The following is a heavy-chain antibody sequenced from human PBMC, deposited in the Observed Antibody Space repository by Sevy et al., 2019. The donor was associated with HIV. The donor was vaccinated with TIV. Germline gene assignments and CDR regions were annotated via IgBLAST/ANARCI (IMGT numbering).Heavy chain of an antibody. V-gene: IGHV4-30-4*01. CDR3: ARMKFWNGYFEY. D-gene: IGHD3-3*01. CDR1: GGSISNADYY. Sequence: SETLSLTCSVSGGSISNADYYWSWIRQPPGKGLEWIGYIYYSGRTYYNPSLKSRISISVDTSRNQFSLSMDSVTAADTAAYYCARMKFWNGYFEYWGQGTLVTISS. J-gene: IGHJ4*02. CDR2: IYYSGRT.